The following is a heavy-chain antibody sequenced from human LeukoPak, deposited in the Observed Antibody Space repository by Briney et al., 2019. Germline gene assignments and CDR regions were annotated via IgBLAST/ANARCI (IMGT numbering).Heavy chain of an antibody. J-gene: IGHJ2*01. CDR2: VNLDSGVT. Sequence: GASVKVSCKASGYTFSDYYMHWVRQAPGRGLEWMGCVNLDSGVTDYAQKFQGRITMTRDTSISTACMDLSSLKSDDTGIYFCAREPIRVFDYFDLWGRGTLVTVSS. D-gene: IGHD3-9*01. V-gene: IGHV1-2*02. CDR3: AREPIRVFDYFDL. CDR1: GYTFSDYY.